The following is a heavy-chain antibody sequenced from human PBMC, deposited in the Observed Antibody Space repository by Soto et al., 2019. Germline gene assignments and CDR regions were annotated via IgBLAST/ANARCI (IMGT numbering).Heavy chain of an antibody. V-gene: IGHV3-30*18. CDR1: GFTFSSYG. J-gene: IGHJ4*02. CDR2: ISYDGNNK. D-gene: IGHD2-21*02. Sequence: PGGSLRLSCAASGFTFSSYGMDWVRQAPGKGLEWVAVISYDGNNKYYADSVKGRFTISRDNSKNTLYLQMNSLRAEDTAVYYCAKVWVATKVVVTATGRGSEHYFDYWGQGTLVTVSS. CDR3: AKVWVATKVVVTATGRGSEHYFDY.